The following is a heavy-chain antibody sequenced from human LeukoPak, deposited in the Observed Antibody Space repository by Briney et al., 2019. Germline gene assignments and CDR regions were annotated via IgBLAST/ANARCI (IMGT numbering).Heavy chain of an antibody. CDR1: GFTFSNAC. Sequence: VKPGGSLRLSCAASGFTFSNACMSWVRQAPGKGLEWVGHIKTKTDGGTTDYAAPVKGRFTISRDDSKNTLYLQMNSLKTEDTALYYCTTGTWIQLWLADYWGHGTLVTVSS. CDR2: IKTKTDGGTT. V-gene: IGHV3-15*01. J-gene: IGHJ4*01. D-gene: IGHD5-18*01. CDR3: TTGTWIQLWLADY.